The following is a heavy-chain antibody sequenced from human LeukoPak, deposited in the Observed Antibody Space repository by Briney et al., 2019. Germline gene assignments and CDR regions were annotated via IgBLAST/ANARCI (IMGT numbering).Heavy chain of an antibody. CDR3: ASGGDFDY. D-gene: IGHD6-25*01. CDR2: IYYSGST. J-gene: IGHJ4*02. Sequence: SETLSLTCTVSGGSLSSGDYFWSWIRQPPGKGLEWIGYIYYSGSTYYNPSLRNRVTISVDTSKNQFSLKLSSVAAADTAVYYCASGGDFDYWGQGTLVTISS. V-gene: IGHV4-30-4*01. CDR1: GGSLSSGDYF.